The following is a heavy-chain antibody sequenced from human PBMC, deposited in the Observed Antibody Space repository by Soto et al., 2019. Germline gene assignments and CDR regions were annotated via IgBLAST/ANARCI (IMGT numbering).Heavy chain of an antibody. CDR3: ARDPNTGTYHFNY. V-gene: IGHV3-21*01. Sequence: EVQLLESGGGLVKPGGSLRLSCAASGFTFSSYTMNWVRQAPGKGLEWVSSITSSSSAIYYADSVRGRFTISRDNAKNSLYLQMNSLRPEDAAVYYCARDPNTGTYHFNYWGQGTLVTVSS. J-gene: IGHJ4*02. CDR2: ITSSSSAI. CDR1: GFTFSSYT. D-gene: IGHD1-1*01.